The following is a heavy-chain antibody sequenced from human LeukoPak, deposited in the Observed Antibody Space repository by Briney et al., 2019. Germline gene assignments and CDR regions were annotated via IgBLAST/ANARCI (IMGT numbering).Heavy chain of an antibody. Sequence: ASETLSLTCTASGGSISSYYWSWIRQPPGKGLEWIGYIYYSGSTNYNPSLKSRVTISVDTSKNQFSLKLSSVTAADTAVYYCARGEKYLNNWFDPWGQGTLVTVSS. V-gene: IGHV4-59*01. D-gene: IGHD2-2*01. CDR3: ARGEKYLNNWFDP. CDR2: IYYSGST. CDR1: GGSISSYY. J-gene: IGHJ5*02.